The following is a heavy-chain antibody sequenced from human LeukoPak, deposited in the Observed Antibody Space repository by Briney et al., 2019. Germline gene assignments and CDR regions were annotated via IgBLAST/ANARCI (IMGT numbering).Heavy chain of an antibody. CDR2: IYYSGST. D-gene: IGHD4-17*01. V-gene: IGHV4-39*02. Sequence: PSETLSLTCTVSGGSISSSSYYWGWIRQPPGKGLEWIGSIYYSGSTYYNPSLKSRVTISVDTSKNQFSLKLSSVTAADTAVYYCGREYGDYGVVWFDPWGQGTLVTVSS. CDR3: GREYGDYGVVWFDP. CDR1: GGSISSSSYY. J-gene: IGHJ5*02.